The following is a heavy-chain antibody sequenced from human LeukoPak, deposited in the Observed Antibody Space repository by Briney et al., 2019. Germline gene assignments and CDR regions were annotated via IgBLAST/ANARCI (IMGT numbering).Heavy chain of an antibody. CDR2: INPNSGGT. J-gene: IGHJ5*02. CDR3: ARDRSIAVAGDGGYWFDP. V-gene: IGHV1-2*02. Sequence: ASVKVSCKASGYTFAGYYMHWVRQAPGQGLEWMGWINPNSGGTNYAQKFQGRVTMTRDTSISTAYMELSRLRSDDTAVYYCARDRSIAVAGDGGYWFDPWGQGTLVTVS. CDR1: GYTFAGYY. D-gene: IGHD6-19*01.